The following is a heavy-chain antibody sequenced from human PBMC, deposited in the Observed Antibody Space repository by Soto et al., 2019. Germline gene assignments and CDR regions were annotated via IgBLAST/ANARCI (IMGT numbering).Heavy chain of an antibody. D-gene: IGHD3-22*01. CDR2: IYYSGST. CDR1: GGSISSSSYY. J-gene: IGHJ4*02. V-gene: IGHV4-39*01. Sequence: PSETLSLTCTVPGGSISSSSYYWGWIRQPPGKGLEWIGSIYYSGSTYYNPSLKSRVTISVDTSKNQFSLKLSSVTAADTAVYYCARHPSLXYYYDSSGYYSSYYFDYWGQGTLVTVSS. CDR3: ARHPSLXYYYDSSGYYSSYYFDY.